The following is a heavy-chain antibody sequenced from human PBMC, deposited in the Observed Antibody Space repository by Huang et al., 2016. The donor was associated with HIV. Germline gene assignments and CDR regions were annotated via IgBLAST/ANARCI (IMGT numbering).Heavy chain of an antibody. CDR3: ARGQGGYYYYYMDV. J-gene: IGHJ6*03. CDR2: VNHSAST. Sequence: QVQLQQWGAGLLRPSETLSLTCAVYGGSFSGYYGSWIRQPPGKGREWFGGVNHSASTNHNPSLKSRVTISVDTSRSQFSLTLTSVTAADTAVYYCARGQGGYYYYYMDVWGKGTTVTVSS. CDR1: GGSFSGYY. V-gene: IGHV4-34*01.